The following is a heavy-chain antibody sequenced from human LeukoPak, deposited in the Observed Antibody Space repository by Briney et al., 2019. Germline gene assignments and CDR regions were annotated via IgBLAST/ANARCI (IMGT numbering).Heavy chain of an antibody. CDR2: IYSGGST. V-gene: IGHV3-53*04. Sequence: PGGSLRLSCAASGFTVSSNYMSWVRQAPGKGLEWVSVIYSGGSTYYADSVKGRFTISRHNSKNTLYLQMNSLRAEDTAVYYCARDSASLWFGELSGWFAPWGQGTLVTVSS. CDR3: ARDSASLWFGELSGWFAP. J-gene: IGHJ5*02. D-gene: IGHD3-10*01. CDR1: GFTVSSNY.